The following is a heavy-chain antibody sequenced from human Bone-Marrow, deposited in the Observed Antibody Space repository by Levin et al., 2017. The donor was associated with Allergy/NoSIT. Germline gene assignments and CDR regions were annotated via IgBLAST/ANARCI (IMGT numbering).Heavy chain of an antibody. CDR3: ARLGGSGSLYYHYFDS. J-gene: IGHJ4*02. CDR1: GASVTSATHY. V-gene: IGHV4-39*01. CDR2: INFRGST. D-gene: IGHD3-10*01. Sequence: SETLSLTCSVSGASVTSATHYWAWIRQAPGKGLEWIATINFRGSTLYDPSLKSRVTISLDTSKSRFSLTLTSVTAADTAVYYCARLGGSGSLYYHYFDSWGQGTLVTVSS.